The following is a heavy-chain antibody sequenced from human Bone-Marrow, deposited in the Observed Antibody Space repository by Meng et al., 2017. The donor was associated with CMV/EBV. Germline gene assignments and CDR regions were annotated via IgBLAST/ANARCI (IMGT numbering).Heavy chain of an antibody. Sequence: ASVKVSCKASGYTFTSYDINWVRQATGQGLEWMGWMNPNSGNTGYAQKFQGRVTITRNTSISTAYMELSSLRSEDTAVYYCARGYSYGFYYYYYGMDVWGQGNTVNVDS. CDR3: ARGYSYGFYYYYYGMDV. J-gene: IGHJ6*01. V-gene: IGHV1-8*03. CDR2: MNPNSGNT. CDR1: GYTFTSYD. D-gene: IGHD5-18*01.